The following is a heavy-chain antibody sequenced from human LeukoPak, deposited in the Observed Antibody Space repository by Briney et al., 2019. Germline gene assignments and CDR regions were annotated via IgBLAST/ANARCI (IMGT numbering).Heavy chain of an antibody. J-gene: IGHJ4*02. D-gene: IGHD3-22*01. CDR1: GFTFSSYN. Sequence: GGSLRLSCAASGFTFSSYNMNWVRQAPGRGLEWVSSISHSNSYIYYSDSVKGRFTISRDNAKNSLYLQMNSLRGEDTAVYYCAGWNYYDSSGTDYWGQGTLVTVSS. CDR2: ISHSNSYI. CDR3: AGWNYYDSSGTDY. V-gene: IGHV3-21*01.